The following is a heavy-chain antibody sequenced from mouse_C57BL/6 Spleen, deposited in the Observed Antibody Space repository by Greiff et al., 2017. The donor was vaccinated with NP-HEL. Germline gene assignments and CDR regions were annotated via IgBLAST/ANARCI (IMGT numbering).Heavy chain of an antibody. V-gene: IGHV1-47*01. J-gene: IGHJ3*01. CDR3: AREYDYDGAWFAY. D-gene: IGHD2-4*01. CDR2: FHPYNDDT. CDR1: GYTFTTYP. Sequence: QVTLKESGAELVKPGASVKMSCKASGYTFTTYPIEWMKQNHGKSLEWIGNFHPYNDDTKYNEKFKGKATLTVEKSSSTVYLELSRLTSDDSAVYYCAREYDYDGAWFAYWGQGTLVTVSA.